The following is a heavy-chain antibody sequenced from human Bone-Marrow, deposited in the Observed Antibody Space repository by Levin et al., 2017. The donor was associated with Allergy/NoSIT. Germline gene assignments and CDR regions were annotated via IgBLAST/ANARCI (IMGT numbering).Heavy chain of an antibody. Sequence: SCAASGFTFRDFFISWVRQAPGKGLQWVAYISPGSTYIKYADSVQGRFTISRDNARNSVHLQMNSLRVDDTALYYCERFIAAATNYYYGMDVWGQGATVTVSS. CDR2: ISPGSTYI. CDR1: GFTFRDFF. J-gene: IGHJ6*02. D-gene: IGHD6-13*01. CDR3: ERFIAAATNYYYGMDV. V-gene: IGHV3-11*03.